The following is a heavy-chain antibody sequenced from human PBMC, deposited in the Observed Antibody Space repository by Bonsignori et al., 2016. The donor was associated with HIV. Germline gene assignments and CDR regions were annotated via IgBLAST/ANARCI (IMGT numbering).Heavy chain of an antibody. J-gene: IGHJ4*02. V-gene: IGHV3-53*01. CDR3: ARGIGDTAMVAVLSFDY. CDR2: IYSGGST. D-gene: IGHD5-18*01. CDR1: GFTVSSNY. Sequence: GGSLRLSCAASGFTVSSNYMSWVRQAPGKGLEWVSVIYSGGSTYYADSVKGRFTISRDNSKNTLYLQMNSLRAEDTAVYYCARGIGDTAMVAVLSFDYWGQGTLVTVSS.